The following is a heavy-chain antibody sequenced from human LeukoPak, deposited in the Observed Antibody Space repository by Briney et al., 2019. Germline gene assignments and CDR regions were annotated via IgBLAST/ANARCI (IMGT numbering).Heavy chain of an antibody. D-gene: IGHD6-19*01. J-gene: IGHJ4*02. V-gene: IGHV3-21*01. CDR1: GFTFSSYS. CDR3: AREGQWLAFDY. Sequence: GGSLRLSCAASGFTFSSYSMNWVRQAPGKGLEWVSSISSSSSYIYYADSVKGRFTISRDNAKNSLYLQMNSLRAEDTAVYYCAREGQWLAFDYWGQGTLVTVSS. CDR2: ISSSSSYI.